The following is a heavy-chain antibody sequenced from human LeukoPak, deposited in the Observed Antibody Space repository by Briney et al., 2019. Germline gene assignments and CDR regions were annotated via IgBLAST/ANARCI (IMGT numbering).Heavy chain of an antibody. V-gene: IGHV4-61*01. CDR3: ARRGYAFDI. J-gene: IGHJ3*02. CDR2: IYYGGNT. CDR1: GDSVSSSNYY. Sequence: SETLSLTCAVSGDSVSSSNYYWSWIRQPPGKGLEWIGYIYYGGNTNYNPSLQSRVTISVDTSKSQFSLKLSSVTAADTAVYYCARRGYAFDIWGQGTMVTVSS.